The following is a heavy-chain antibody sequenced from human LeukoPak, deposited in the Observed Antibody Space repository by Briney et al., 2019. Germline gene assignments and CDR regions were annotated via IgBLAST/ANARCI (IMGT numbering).Heavy chain of an antibody. CDR1: GSIFRDYY. J-gene: IGHJ4*02. CDR3: AREPTDDEVGLTHDGFDF. CDR2: ISDRGSTT. D-gene: IGHD1-26*01. V-gene: IGHV3-11*01. Sequence: PGGPLRLSCAASGSIFRDYYMTWIRQAPGKGLEWVSYISDRGSTTYYADSVKGRFTVSRDNAKNSLYLQMNSLRAEDTAVYYCAREPTDDEVGLTHDGFDFWGQGALVTVSS.